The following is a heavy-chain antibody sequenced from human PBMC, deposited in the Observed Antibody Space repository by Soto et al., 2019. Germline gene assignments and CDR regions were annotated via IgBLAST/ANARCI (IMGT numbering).Heavy chain of an antibody. J-gene: IGHJ4*02. V-gene: IGHV3-64D*06. Sequence: GGSLRLSCSASGFTFSSYAMHWVRQAPGKGLEYVLGISSEGGSTYYADSVKGRFTLSRDNSKNTLYLQMSSLRAEDTAVYYCVKAGYSSSWYSHHFDYWGQGTLVTVSS. CDR3: VKAGYSSSWYSHHFDY. CDR2: ISSEGGST. CDR1: GFTFSSYA. D-gene: IGHD6-13*01.